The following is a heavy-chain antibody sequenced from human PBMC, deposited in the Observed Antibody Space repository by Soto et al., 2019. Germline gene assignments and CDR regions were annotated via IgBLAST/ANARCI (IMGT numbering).Heavy chain of an antibody. CDR3: ARLEVIAAAGTYYYYGMDV. V-gene: IGHV5-51*01. J-gene: IGHJ6*02. Sequence: GESLKISCKGSGYSFTSYWIGWVRQMPGKGLEWMGIIYPGDSDTRYSPSFQGQVTISADKSISTAYLQWSSLKASDTAMYYCARLEVIAAAGTYYYYGMDVWGQGTTVTVSS. CDR1: GYSFTSYW. D-gene: IGHD6-13*01. CDR2: IYPGDSDT.